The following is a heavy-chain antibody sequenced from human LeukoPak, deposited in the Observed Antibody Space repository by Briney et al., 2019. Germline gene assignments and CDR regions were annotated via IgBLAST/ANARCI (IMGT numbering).Heavy chain of an antibody. V-gene: IGHV3-23*01. CDR3: AKGPGIAVAAIP. CDR1: GFTFSSYW. D-gene: IGHD6-19*01. CDR2: ISGSGGST. J-gene: IGHJ5*02. Sequence: PGGSLRLSCAASGFTFSSYWMSWVRQAPGKGLEWVSAISGSGGSTYYADSVKGRFTISRDNSKNTLYLQMNSLRAEDTAVYYCAKGPGIAVAAIPWGQGTLVTVSS.